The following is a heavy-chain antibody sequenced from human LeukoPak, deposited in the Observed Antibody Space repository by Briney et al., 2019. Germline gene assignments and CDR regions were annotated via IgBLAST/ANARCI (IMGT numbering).Heavy chain of an antibody. CDR3: ARTAYDFWSRYSPHYFHMDV. CDR2: IKQDGSEK. D-gene: IGHD3-3*01. Sequence: PGGSLRLSCAASGFTFSSYWMSWVRQAPGKGLEWVANIKQDGSEKYYVDSVKDRFTISRDNAQKSLYLQMSSLRAEDTAVYYCARTAYDFWSRYSPHYFHMDVWGKGTTVTVSS. V-gene: IGHV3-7*01. J-gene: IGHJ6*03. CDR1: GFTFSSYW.